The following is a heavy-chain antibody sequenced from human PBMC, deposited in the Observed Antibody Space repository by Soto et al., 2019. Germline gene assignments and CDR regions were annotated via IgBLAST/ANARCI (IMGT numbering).Heavy chain of an antibody. J-gene: IGHJ4*02. CDR3: AKGDRIAAAGHFDY. CDR1: GFTFSSYG. Sequence: QVQLVESGGGVVQPGRSLRLSCAASGFTFSSYGMHWVRQAPGKGLEWVSVISHDGSNKYYADSVKGRFTISRDNSKNPLYLEMNSPRAEDTALYYCAKGDRIAAAGHFDYWGQGTLVTVSS. V-gene: IGHV3-30*18. CDR2: ISHDGSNK. D-gene: IGHD6-13*01.